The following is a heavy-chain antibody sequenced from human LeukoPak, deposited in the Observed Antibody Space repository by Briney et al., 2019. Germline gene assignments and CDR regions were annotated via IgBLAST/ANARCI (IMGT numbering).Heavy chain of an antibody. J-gene: IGHJ4*02. CDR1: GGSISSGGYS. Sequence: SQTLSLTCAVSGGSISSGGYSWSWIRQHPGKGLEWIGYIYYSGSTYYNPSLKSRVTISVDTSKNQFSLKLSSVTAADTAVYYCARGDGGYWGQGTLVTVSS. D-gene: IGHD3-10*01. CDR3: ARGDGGY. CDR2: IYYSGST. V-gene: IGHV4-31*11.